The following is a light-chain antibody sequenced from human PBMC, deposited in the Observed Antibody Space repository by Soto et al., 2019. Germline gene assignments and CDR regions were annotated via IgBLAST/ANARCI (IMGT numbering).Light chain of an antibody. Sequence: QSALTQPASVSGSPGQSVTISCTGTSSDVGGYDYVSWYQQHPGTAPKLMLYEVNNRPSGVSNRFSGSKSGNTASLIISGLQTEDEADYYCSSYAGSNNLVFGGGTKLTVL. CDR3: SSYAGSNNLV. CDR2: EVN. J-gene: IGLJ3*02. CDR1: SSDVGGYDY. V-gene: IGLV2-14*01.